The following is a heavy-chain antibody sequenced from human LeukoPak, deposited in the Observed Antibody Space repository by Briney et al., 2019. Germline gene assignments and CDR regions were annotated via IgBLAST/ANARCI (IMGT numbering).Heavy chain of an antibody. CDR3: ARAGLGFDY. J-gene: IGHJ4*02. CDR2: ISSSSSYI. CDR1: GFTFSSYS. V-gene: IGHV3-21*01. Sequence: GGSLRLSCAASGFTFSSYSMNWVRQAPGKGLEWVSSISSSSSYIYYADSVKGRFTISRDNAKNTLYLLMNSLRAEDTAVYYCARAGLGFDYWGQGTLVTVSS. D-gene: IGHD3-16*01.